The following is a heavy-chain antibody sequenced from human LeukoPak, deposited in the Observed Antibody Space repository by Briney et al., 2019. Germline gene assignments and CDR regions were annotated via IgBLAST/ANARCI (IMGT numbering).Heavy chain of an antibody. J-gene: IGHJ4*02. V-gene: IGHV3-66*01. CDR2: IYSGGST. Sequence: GGSLRLSCAASGFTVSSNYMSWVRQAPGKGLEWVSVIYSGGSTYYADSVKGRFTISRDNSKNTLYLQMNSLRAEDTAVYYCARAPLPPYYFDYWGQGTLVTVSS. CDR3: ARAPLPPYYFDY. CDR1: GFTVSSNY.